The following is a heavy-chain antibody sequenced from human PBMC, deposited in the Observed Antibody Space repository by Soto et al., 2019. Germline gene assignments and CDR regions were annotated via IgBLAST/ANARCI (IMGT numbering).Heavy chain of an antibody. V-gene: IGHV1-2*04. CDR1: GYTFTSYG. J-gene: IGHJ6*02. CDR2: INPNSGGT. CDR3: ARVNIAVARGMDV. D-gene: IGHD6-19*01. Sequence: ASVKVSCKASGYTFTSYGISWVRQAPGQGLEWMGWINPNSGGTNYAQKFQGWVTMTRDTSISTAYMELSRLRSDDTAVYYCARVNIAVARGMDVWGQGTTVTVSS.